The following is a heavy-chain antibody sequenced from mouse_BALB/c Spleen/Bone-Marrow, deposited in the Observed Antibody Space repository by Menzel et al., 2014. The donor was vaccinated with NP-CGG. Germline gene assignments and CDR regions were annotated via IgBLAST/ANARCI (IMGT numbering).Heavy chain of an antibody. J-gene: IGHJ2*01. CDR1: GYAFTNYL. CDR2: INPGSGGT. Sequence: VQLQQSGAELVRPGTSVKVSCKASGYAFTNYLIEWVKLRPGQGLGWIGVINPGSGGTNYNEKFKGKATLTADRSSSTAYMQLSSLTSDDSAVYFCARGITTGYFDYWGQGTTLTVSS. D-gene: IGHD1-1*01. CDR3: ARGITTGYFDY. V-gene: IGHV1-54*01.